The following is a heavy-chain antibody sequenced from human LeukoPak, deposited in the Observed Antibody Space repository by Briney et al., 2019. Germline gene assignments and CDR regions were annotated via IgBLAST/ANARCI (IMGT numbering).Heavy chain of an antibody. CDR1: GGSISSYY. CDR2: IYYSGST. CDR3: ARHRYCSGGSCYDAFDI. V-gene: IGHV4-59*08. Sequence: KPSETLSLTCAVSGGSISSYYWSWIRQPPGKGLEWIGYIYYSGSTNYNPSLKSRVTISVDTTKNQFSLNLSSVTAADTAVYYCARHRYCSGGSCYDAFDIWGQGTMVTVSS. J-gene: IGHJ3*02. D-gene: IGHD2-15*01.